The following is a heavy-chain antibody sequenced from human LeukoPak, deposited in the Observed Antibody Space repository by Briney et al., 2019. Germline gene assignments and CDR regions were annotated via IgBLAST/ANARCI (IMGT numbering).Heavy chain of an antibody. V-gene: IGHV4-4*02. Sequence: PSETLSLACAVSGGSISSSNWWSWVRQPPGKGLEWIGEIYHSGSTNYNPSLKSRVTISEDKSKNQFSLKLSSVTAADTAVYYCATTYGSGSYYFDYWGQGTLVTVSS. CDR2: IYHSGST. CDR1: GGSISSSNW. CDR3: ATTYGSGSYYFDY. D-gene: IGHD3-10*01. J-gene: IGHJ4*02.